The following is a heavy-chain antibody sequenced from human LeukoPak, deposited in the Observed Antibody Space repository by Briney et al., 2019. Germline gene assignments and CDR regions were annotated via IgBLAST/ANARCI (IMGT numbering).Heavy chain of an antibody. J-gene: IGHJ4*02. V-gene: IGHV1-69*05. CDR1: GGTFSSYA. D-gene: IGHD2-21*01. CDR3: ARGAVVIAHYFDY. CDR2: IIPIFGTA. Sequence: SVKVSCKASGGTFSSYAISWVRQAPGQGLEWMGGIIPIFGTANYAQKFQGRVTITTDESTSTAYMELSSLRSEDTAVYYCARGAVVIAHYFDYWGQGTLVTVSS.